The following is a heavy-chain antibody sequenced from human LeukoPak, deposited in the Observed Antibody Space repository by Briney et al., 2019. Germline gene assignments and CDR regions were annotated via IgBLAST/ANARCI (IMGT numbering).Heavy chain of an antibody. CDR3: ARDRSHRPDY. V-gene: IGHV4-39*07. D-gene: IGHD6-6*01. J-gene: IGHJ4*02. CDR1: GGSISSSSYY. CDR2: ISYTGST. Sequence: SETLSLTCTVSGGSISSSSYYWAWIRQPPGKGLEWIGTISYTGSTYYKSSLKSRVTISADTSKNQFSLQLSSVTAADTAVYYCARDRSHRPDYWGQGTLVTVSS.